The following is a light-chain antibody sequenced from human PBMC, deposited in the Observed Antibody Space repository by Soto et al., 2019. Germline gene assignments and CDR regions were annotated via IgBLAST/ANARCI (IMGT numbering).Light chain of an antibody. V-gene: IGKV3-20*01. Sequence: EIVLTQSPVTLSLSPGDRATLSCRASQSVSSSHLAWYQQRPGQAPRLLIFAASNRATGIPDRFIGSESGPDFTLTIIRLEPEDSAVYSCQYYGNSPVFGPGTKVEIK. CDR2: AAS. CDR1: QSVSSSH. CDR3: QYYGNSPV. J-gene: IGKJ3*01.